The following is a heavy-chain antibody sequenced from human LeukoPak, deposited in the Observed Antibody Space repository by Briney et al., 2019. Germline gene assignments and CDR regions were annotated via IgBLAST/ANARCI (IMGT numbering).Heavy chain of an antibody. V-gene: IGHV1-8*01. CDR1: GYTFTSYD. CDR3: AAQCSSTSCYFSAGGRYYYGMDV. CDR2: MNPNSGNT. J-gene: IGHJ6*02. Sequence: ASVKVSCKASGYTFTSYDINWVRQATGQGLEWMGWMNPNSGNTGYAQKFQGRVTMTRNTSISTAYMELSSLRSEDTAVYYCAAQCSSTSCYFSAGGRYYYGMDVWGQGTTVTVYS. D-gene: IGHD2-2*01.